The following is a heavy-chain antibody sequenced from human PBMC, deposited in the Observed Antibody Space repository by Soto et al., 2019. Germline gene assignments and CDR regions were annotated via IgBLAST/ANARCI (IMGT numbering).Heavy chain of an antibody. V-gene: IGHV4-39*01. Sequence: QPQLQESGPGVVKPSETLSLTCTVSSGPLSRSAYYWGWIRQPPGQGLEWIGSVYYGGSTYYNPPLKGRVTIAVAPAKNQFSLGVTSVPDADTPFYSGAGRLRGTPSPFDYGGRGTRVFVPS. CDR3: AGRLRGTPSPFDY. D-gene: IGHD3-16*01. CDR2: VYYGGST. J-gene: IGHJ4*02. CDR1: SGPLSRSAYY.